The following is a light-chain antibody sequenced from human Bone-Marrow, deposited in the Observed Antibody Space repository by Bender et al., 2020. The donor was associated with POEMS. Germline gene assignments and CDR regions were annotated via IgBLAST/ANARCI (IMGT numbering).Light chain of an antibody. J-gene: IGLJ1*01. Sequence: QSALTQPASVSESPGQSITISCTGTSSDVGFSEYVSWYQQHPGKAPQLIISEVNNRPSGISHRFSGSKSDITAFLTISGLQADDEADYYCSSYTAINTFVFGPGTKVSVL. V-gene: IGLV2-14*03. CDR1: SSDVGFSEY. CDR3: SSYTAINTFV. CDR2: EVN.